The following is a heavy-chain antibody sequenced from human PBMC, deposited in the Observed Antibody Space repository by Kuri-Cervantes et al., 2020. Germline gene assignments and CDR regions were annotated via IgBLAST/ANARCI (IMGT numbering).Heavy chain of an antibody. CDR3: AKGGDYGYDSSGYPVYYFDY. J-gene: IGHJ4*02. CDR2: IYGGGNT. D-gene: IGHD3-22*01. Sequence: GASLKISCVASGSTASSNYMSWVRQGPGKGLEWVSVIYGGGNTHYADSVRGRFTVSRDNTKNSLYLQMNSLRAEDTALYYCAKGGDYGYDSSGYPVYYFDYWGQGTLVTVSS. V-gene: IGHV3-53*05. CDR1: GSTASSNY.